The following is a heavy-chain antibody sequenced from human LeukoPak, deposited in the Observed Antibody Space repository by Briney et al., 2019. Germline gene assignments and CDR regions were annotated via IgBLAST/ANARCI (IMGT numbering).Heavy chain of an antibody. CDR3: ARRLISSGYSYGTGLYFDY. V-gene: IGHV4-39*07. CDR2: IYYSGST. CDR1: GGSISSSSYY. J-gene: IGHJ4*02. Sequence: SQTLSLTCAVSGGSISSSSYYWGWIRQPPGKGLEWIGSIYYSGSTYYNPSLKSRVTISVDTSKNQFSLKLSSVTAADTAVYYCARRLISSGYSYGTGLYFDYWGQGTLVTVSS. D-gene: IGHD5-18*01.